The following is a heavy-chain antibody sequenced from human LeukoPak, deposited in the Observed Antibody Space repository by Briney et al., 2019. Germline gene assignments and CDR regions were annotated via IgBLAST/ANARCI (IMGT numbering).Heavy chain of an antibody. CDR1: GFTFSSSW. Sequence: GGSLRLSCAASGFTFSSSWMSWIRQAPGKGLEWVANIKPDGSEKFHVDSVKGRFTISRDNSKSSLSLQMNSLRAEDTAVYYCARYGLTAALDFWGQGTLVTVSS. CDR3: ARYGLTAALDF. V-gene: IGHV3-7*01. D-gene: IGHD2-21*02. CDR2: IKPDGSEK. J-gene: IGHJ4*02.